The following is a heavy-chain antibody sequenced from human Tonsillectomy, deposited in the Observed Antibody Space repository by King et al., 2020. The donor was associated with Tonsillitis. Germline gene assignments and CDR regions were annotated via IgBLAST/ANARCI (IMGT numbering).Heavy chain of an antibody. D-gene: IGHD1-1*01. V-gene: IGHV3-9*01. Sequence: VQLVESGGGLVQPGRSLRLSCAASGFTFDDYAMHWVRQAPGKGLEWVSGISWNSGSIGYADSVKGRFTISRDNAKNSLYLQMNSLRSEDTALYACAKDTAGTNYYYYMDVWGKGTTVTVSS. CDR3: AKDTAGTNYYYYMDV. CDR1: GFTFDDYA. J-gene: IGHJ6*03. CDR2: ISWNSGSI.